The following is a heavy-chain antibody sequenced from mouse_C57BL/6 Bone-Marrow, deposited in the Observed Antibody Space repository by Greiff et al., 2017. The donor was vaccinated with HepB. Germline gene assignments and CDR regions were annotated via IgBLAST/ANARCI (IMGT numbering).Heavy chain of an antibody. CDR3: ARPVVARYWYFDV. CDR1: GYTFTSYW. D-gene: IGHD1-1*01. V-gene: IGHV1-7*01. Sequence: VKLMESGAELAKPGASVKLSCKASGYTFTSYWMHWVKQRPGQGLEWIGYINPSSGYTKYNQKFKDKATLTADKSSSTAYMQLSSLTYEDSAVYYCARPVVARYWYFDVWGTGTTVTVSS. CDR2: INPSSGYT. J-gene: IGHJ1*03.